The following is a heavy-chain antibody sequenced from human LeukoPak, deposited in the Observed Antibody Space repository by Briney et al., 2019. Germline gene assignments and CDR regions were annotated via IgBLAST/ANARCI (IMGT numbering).Heavy chain of an antibody. Sequence: PSETLSLTCTVSGGSISSSSYYWGWIRQPPGKGLEWIGSINYSGSTFYNPSLRSRVTISVDTSKNQFSLKLSSVAAADMAVYYCARHYGPWGQGTLVTVSS. CDR3: ARHYGP. V-gene: IGHV4-39*01. J-gene: IGHJ4*02. CDR1: GGSISSSSYY. CDR2: INYSGST. D-gene: IGHD3-10*01.